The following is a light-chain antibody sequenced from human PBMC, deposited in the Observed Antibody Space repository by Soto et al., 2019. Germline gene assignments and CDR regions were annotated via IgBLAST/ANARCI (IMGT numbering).Light chain of an antibody. J-gene: IGKJ1*01. Sequence: DVVMTQSPLSLPVTLGQPASFSCRSSRSLAYSDGNTYFNWFEQRPGQSPRRPIHKVSDRDSGVPDRFSGSGSGTDVTVKISRAEAGDVGVYFCMQDTHWPPAFGQGTKVEIK. CDR1: RSLAYSDGNTY. CDR2: KVS. V-gene: IGKV2-30*01. CDR3: MQDTHWPPA.